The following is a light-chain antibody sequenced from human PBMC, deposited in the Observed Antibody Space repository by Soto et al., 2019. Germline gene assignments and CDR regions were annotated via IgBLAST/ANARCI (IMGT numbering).Light chain of an antibody. J-gene: IGKJ5*01. V-gene: IGKV3-11*01. CDR1: QSVSIY. CDR2: DAS. CDR3: QQRSNWHPIT. Sequence: EIVFTQSPATLSLSPGERATLSCRASQSVSIYLAWYQQRPGQAPRLLIYDASNRANGIPARFSGSGSGTDFTLTISSLEPEDFAVYYCQQRSNWHPITFGQGTRLEIK.